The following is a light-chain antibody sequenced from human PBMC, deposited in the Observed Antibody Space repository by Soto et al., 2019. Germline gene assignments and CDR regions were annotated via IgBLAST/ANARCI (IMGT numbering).Light chain of an antibody. CDR3: SSYTSSSTLV. Sequence: QSALTQPASVSGSPGQSITISCTGTSSDVGGYNYVSWYQQHPGKAPKLMIYDVSNRPSGVSNRFSGSKSSNTAPLTISWLQAEEEADYYCSSYTSSSTLVFGGGTKVTVL. CDR1: SSDVGGYNY. V-gene: IGLV2-14*01. J-gene: IGLJ2*01. CDR2: DVS.